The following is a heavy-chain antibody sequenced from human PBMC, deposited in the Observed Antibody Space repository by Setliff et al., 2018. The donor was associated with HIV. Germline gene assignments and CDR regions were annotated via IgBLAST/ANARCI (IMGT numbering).Heavy chain of an antibody. CDR2: IVPVLGAA. D-gene: IGHD3-22*01. V-gene: IGHV1-69*13. J-gene: IGHJ4*02. CDR1: GGTFSYDG. Sequence: SVKVSCKASGGTFSYDGISWVRQAPGQGLQWMGGIVPVLGAADYALNFRDRVTITADESTFTAYMELSSLRSEDTAIYYCARVESRGYYGSSGYYWSYWGQGTLVTVSS. CDR3: ARVESRGYYGSSGYYWSY.